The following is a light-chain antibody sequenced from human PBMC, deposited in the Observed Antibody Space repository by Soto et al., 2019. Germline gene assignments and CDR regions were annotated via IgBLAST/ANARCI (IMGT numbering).Light chain of an antibody. V-gene: IGLV2-14*01. J-gene: IGLJ2*01. Sequence: QSALTQPASVSGSPGQSITISCSGTSSDIGVYNYVSWYQHHPGKAPXPXXXXXXKRPSGVSXXXXXXXXXXXXXXXXXGLXPGDEGHYYCASYATGSSLVVFGGGTKLTVL. CDR3: ASYATGSSLVV. CDR2: XXX. CDR1: SSDIGVYNY.